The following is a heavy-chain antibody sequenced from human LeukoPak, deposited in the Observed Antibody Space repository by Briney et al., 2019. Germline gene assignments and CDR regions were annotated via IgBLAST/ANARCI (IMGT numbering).Heavy chain of an antibody. CDR1: GFTFNNYG. D-gene: IGHD3-9*01. CDR3: AKEGRYDILTGAYYYYYMDV. Sequence: GGSLRLSCVVSGFTFNNYGMSWVRQAPGKGLEWVSAISGSGGSTYYADSVKGRFTISRDNSKNTLYLQMNSLRAEDTAVYYCAKEGRYDILTGAYYYYYMDVWGKGTTVTISS. CDR2: ISGSGGST. J-gene: IGHJ6*03. V-gene: IGHV3-23*01.